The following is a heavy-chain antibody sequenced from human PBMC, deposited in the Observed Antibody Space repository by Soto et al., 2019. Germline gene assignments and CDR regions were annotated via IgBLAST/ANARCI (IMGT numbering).Heavy chain of an antibody. D-gene: IGHD1-26*01. J-gene: IGHJ3*02. Sequence: KHRGASVKVSCKASGYTFTSYGISWVRQAPGQGLEWMGWISAYNGNTNYAQKLQGRVTMTTDTSTSTAYMELRSLRSDDTAVYYCARDRGPFLYRSDAFDIWGQGTMVTVSS. CDR3: ARDRGPFLYRSDAFDI. V-gene: IGHV1-18*01. CDR2: ISAYNGNT. CDR1: GYTFTSYG.